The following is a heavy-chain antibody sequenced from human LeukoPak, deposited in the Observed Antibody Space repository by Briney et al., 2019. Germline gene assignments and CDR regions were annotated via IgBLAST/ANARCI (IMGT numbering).Heavy chain of an antibody. D-gene: IGHD3-3*01. CDR2: ISYDGSNK. CDR1: GFTFSSYA. V-gene: IGHV3-30-3*01. J-gene: IGHJ6*02. Sequence: GGSLRLSCAASGFTFSSYAMHWVRQAPGKGLEWVAVISYDGSNKYYADSVKGRFTISRDNSKNTLYLQMNSLRAEDTAVYYCAREGSPEGGLAIFGVVITDYYYGMDVWGQGTTVTVSS. CDR3: AREGSPEGGLAIFGVVITDYYYGMDV.